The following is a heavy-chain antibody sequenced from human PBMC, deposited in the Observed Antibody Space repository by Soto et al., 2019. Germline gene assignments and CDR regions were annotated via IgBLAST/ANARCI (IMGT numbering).Heavy chain of an antibody. Sequence: SVKVSCRDSGGTLSSYAITWLRLAPGQGLEWMGGIIPIFNIPHYAQKFQGRVSITADKATSTAYMELSNLRPEDTDIYSCAKARGKDTARNNHYYGMVGSCPATAVTV. J-gene: IGHJ6*02. CDR2: IIPIFNIP. V-gene: IGHV1-69*10. CDR3: AKARGKDTARNNHYYGMVG. D-gene: IGHD3-10*01. CDR1: GGTLSSYA.